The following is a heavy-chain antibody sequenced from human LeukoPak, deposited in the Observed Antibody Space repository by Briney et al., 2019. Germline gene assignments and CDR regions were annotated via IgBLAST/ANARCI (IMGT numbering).Heavy chain of an antibody. CDR3: ARDQCSGGSCYSAFDY. J-gene: IGHJ4*02. CDR2: IIPILGIA. CDR1: GGTFSSYT. V-gene: IGHV1-69*04. Sequence: ASVTVSCKASGGTFSSYTISWVRQAPGQGLEWMGRIIPILGIANYAQKFQGRVTITADKSTSTAYMELSSLRSEDTAVYYCARDQCSGGSCYSAFDYWGQGTLVTVSS. D-gene: IGHD2-15*01.